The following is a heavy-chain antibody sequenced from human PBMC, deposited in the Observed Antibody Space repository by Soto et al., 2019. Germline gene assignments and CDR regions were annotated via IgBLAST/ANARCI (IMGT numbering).Heavy chain of an antibody. CDR2: VDPEDGET. Sequence: SPTVSCSDSCYTLTELSMQWGREAPGKGLEGRGGVDPEDGETIYAQKFQGRVTMTEDTSTDTAYMELRSLRSEDTAVYYCANRGSYRYTIRGDVDSWGQGTLVTVSA. CDR3: ANRGSYRYTIRGDVDS. J-gene: IGHJ4*02. D-gene: IGHD3-16*02. V-gene: IGHV1-24*01. CDR1: CYTLTELS.